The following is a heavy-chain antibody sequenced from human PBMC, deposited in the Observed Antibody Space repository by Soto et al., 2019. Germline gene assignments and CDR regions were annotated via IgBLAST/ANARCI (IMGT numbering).Heavy chain of an antibody. Sequence: LSLTCTVSGGSISSGGYYWSWIRQHPGKGLEWIGYIYYSGSTYYNPSLKSRVTISVDTSKNQFSLKLSSVTAADTAVYYCARVSEPAAYGMDVWGQGTTVTVSS. CDR1: GGSISSGGYY. D-gene: IGHD2-2*01. J-gene: IGHJ6*02. V-gene: IGHV4-31*03. CDR3: ARVSEPAAYGMDV. CDR2: IYYSGST.